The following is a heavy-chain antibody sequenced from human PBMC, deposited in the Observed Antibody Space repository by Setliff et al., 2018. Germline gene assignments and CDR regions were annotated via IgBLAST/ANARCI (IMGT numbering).Heavy chain of an antibody. D-gene: IGHD2-21*02. J-gene: IGHJ4*02. CDR3: ARDPGHGGDSDY. Sequence: SETLSLTCTVSGYSISSGYIWGWIRQPPGKGLEWVGNIGHTGSINYNPSLKSRLTISRDTSKNQVSLKLNSVTATDTAVYYCARDPGHGGDSDYWGQGILVTVSS. V-gene: IGHV4-38-2*02. CDR2: IGHTGSI. CDR1: GYSISSGYI.